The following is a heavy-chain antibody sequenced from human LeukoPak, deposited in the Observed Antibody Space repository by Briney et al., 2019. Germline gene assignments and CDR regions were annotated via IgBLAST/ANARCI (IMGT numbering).Heavy chain of an antibody. V-gene: IGHV3-21*01. CDR3: ARSTEIAAAGKKDY. Sequence: GGSLRLSCAASGLTFSSYSMNWVRQAPGKGLEWVSSISSSSSYIYYADSVKGRFTISRDNAKNSLYLQMNSLRAEDTAVYYCARSTEIAAAGKKDYWGQGTLVTVSS. CDR2: ISSSSSYI. J-gene: IGHJ4*02. CDR1: GLTFSSYS. D-gene: IGHD6-13*01.